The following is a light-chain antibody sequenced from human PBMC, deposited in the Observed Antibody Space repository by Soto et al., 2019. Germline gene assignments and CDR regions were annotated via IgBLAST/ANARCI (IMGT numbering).Light chain of an antibody. V-gene: IGKV1-27*01. J-gene: IGKJ1*01. Sequence: DIQMTQSPSSLSASVGDRVTLTCRASQGIRNYLAWYQQKPGEAPKLLIYAASTLQSGIPTRFSGSGSGTDFTLTISSLPPEDVATYYRQKNNSAPWTFGQGTKVEIK. CDR1: QGIRNY. CDR2: AAS. CDR3: QKNNSAPWT.